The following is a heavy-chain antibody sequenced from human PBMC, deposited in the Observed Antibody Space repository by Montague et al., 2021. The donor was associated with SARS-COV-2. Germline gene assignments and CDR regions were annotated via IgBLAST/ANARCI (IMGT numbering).Heavy chain of an antibody. Sequence: PALVKPTQTLTLTCTFSGFSLNTSGVGVTWVRQPPGKALEWLAFIYWNDYKHYSPSVKSRITITKDTSKNQVVLIMTNMDPVDTGTYYCAHDYVGNRGFEFWGQGTLVTVSS. CDR1: GFSLNTSGVG. D-gene: IGHD4-17*01. CDR3: AHDYVGNRGFEF. CDR2: IYWNDYK. J-gene: IGHJ4*02. V-gene: IGHV2-5*01.